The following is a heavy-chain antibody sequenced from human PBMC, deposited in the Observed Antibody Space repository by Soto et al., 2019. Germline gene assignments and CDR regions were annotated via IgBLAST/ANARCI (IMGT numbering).Heavy chain of an antibody. V-gene: IGHV1-58*01. Sequence: SVKVSCKASGFTFTSSAVQWVRQARGQRLEWIGWIVVGSGNTNYAQKFQERVTITRDISTSTAYMELSSLRSEDTAVYYCAAWAGTTINWFDPWGQGTLVTVSS. D-gene: IGHD6-19*01. CDR3: AAWAGTTINWFDP. J-gene: IGHJ5*02. CDR1: GFTFTSSA. CDR2: IVVGSGNT.